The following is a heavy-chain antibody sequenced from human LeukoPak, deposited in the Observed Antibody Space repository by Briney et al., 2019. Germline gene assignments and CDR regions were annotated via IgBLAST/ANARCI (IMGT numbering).Heavy chain of an antibody. V-gene: IGHV4-4*07. CDR1: GGSINSYY. CDR2: IYSSGST. J-gene: IGHJ4*02. CDR3: ARGGKATVVTM. D-gene: IGHD4-23*01. Sequence: SETLSLTCTVSGGSINSYYWSWIRQPAGKGLEWIGRIYSSGSTNYNPSLKSRVSVSVDTSKNQFSLKLTSVTAADTAVYYCARGGKATVVTMWGQGILVTVSS.